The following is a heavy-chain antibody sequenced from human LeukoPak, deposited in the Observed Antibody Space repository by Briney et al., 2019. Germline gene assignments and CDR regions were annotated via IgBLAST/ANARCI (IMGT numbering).Heavy chain of an antibody. CDR3: ARDREYYGSGSSSLFDY. Sequence: SETLSLTCTVSGGSISSYYWSWLRQPPGKGLEWLGYTYYSGSTKYNPSLKSRVTISVDTSKNQFSLKLSSVTAADTAVYYCARDREYYGSGSSSLFDYWGQGTLVTVSS. J-gene: IGHJ4*02. CDR2: TYYSGST. D-gene: IGHD3-10*01. V-gene: IGHV4-59*01. CDR1: GGSISSYY.